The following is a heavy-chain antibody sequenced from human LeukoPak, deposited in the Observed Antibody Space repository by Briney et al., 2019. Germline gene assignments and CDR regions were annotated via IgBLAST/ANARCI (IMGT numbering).Heavy chain of an antibody. Sequence: GGSLRLSCAASGFTFSSYGMSWVRQAPGKGLEWVSGISGSGGSTYYAESVKGRFTISRDNSKNTLYLQMNSLRAEDTAIYYCARDPYNGNYGDSYYYYMDVWGKGTTVTISS. J-gene: IGHJ6*03. CDR3: ARDPYNGNYGDSYYYYMDV. D-gene: IGHD1-26*01. CDR2: ISGSGGST. CDR1: GFTFSSYG. V-gene: IGHV3-23*01.